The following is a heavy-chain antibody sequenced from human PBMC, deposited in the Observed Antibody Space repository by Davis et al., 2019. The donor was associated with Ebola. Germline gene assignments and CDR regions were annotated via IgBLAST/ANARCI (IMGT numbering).Heavy chain of an antibody. D-gene: IGHD2-2*01. CDR3: ARGRFYCSSTNCFWFDH. V-gene: IGHV3-7*01. Sequence: PGGSLRLSCTTSGFIFSSFWMSWVRQAPGKGLEWVANIKKDGSEKYYVDSVEGRFTISRDNAKNSLYLQMNSLGAEDTAVYYCARGRFYCSSTNCFWFDHWGQGTLVTVSS. CDR2: IKKDGSEK. CDR1: GFIFSSFW. J-gene: IGHJ5*02.